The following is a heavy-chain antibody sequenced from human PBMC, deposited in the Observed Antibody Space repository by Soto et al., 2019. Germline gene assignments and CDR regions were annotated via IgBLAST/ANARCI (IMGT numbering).Heavy chain of an antibody. CDR2: ISTYNGNT. D-gene: IGHD3-22*01. CDR3: ARGPTDYYDNSANYFLDY. Sequence: ASVKVSCKASGYTFITYGVSWVRQAPGQGLDWLGWISTYNGNTRYAERLQGRVTMNTDTTTNTAYMELRNLRSDDTAVYYCARGPTDYYDNSANYFLDYWGQGTLVTVSS. V-gene: IGHV1-18*01. J-gene: IGHJ4*02. CDR1: GYTFITYG.